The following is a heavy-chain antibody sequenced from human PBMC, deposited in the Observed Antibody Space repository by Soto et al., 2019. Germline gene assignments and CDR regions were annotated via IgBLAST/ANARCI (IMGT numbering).Heavy chain of an antibody. J-gene: IGHJ6*02. CDR2: IYHSGST. CDR1: GGSISSGGYC. CDR3: AIIGGGTSPYYGMEV. D-gene: IGHD2-2*01. Sequence: PSETLSLTCAVSGGSISSGGYCWSWIRQPPGKGLEWIGYIYHSGSTNYNPSLKSRVTISVDTSKNQFSLKLSSVTAADTAVYYCAIIGGGTSPYYGMEVWGQGTTVTVSS. V-gene: IGHV4-30-2*01.